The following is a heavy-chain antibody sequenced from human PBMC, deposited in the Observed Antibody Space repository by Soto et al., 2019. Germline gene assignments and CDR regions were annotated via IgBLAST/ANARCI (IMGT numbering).Heavy chain of an antibody. CDR3: ARNPPGGSYYYYYGMDV. J-gene: IGHJ6*02. CDR1: GFTFDDYT. Sequence: GGSLRLSCAASGFTFDDYTMHWVRQAPGKGLEWVSLISWDGGSTYYADSVKGRFTISRDNSKNSLYLQMNSLRTEDTALYYCARNPPGGSYYYYYGMDVWGQGTTVTVSS. D-gene: IGHD2-15*01. V-gene: IGHV3-43*01. CDR2: ISWDGGST.